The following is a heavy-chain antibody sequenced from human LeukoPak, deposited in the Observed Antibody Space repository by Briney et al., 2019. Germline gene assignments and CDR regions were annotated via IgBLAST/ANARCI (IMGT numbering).Heavy chain of an antibody. CDR1: GGSISSSSYY. CDR2: IYYSGST. Sequence: SETLSLTCTVSGGSISSSSYYWGWIRQPPGKGLEWIGSIYYSGSTYYNPSLKSRVTISVDTSKNQFSLKLSSVTAADTAVYYCARGRVQAPGYYDSSGYPKYYFDYWGQGTLVTVSS. D-gene: IGHD3-22*01. CDR3: ARGRVQAPGYYDSSGYPKYYFDY. V-gene: IGHV4-39*01. J-gene: IGHJ4*02.